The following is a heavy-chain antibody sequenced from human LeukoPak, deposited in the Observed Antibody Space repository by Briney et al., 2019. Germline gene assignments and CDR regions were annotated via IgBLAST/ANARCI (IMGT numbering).Heavy chain of an antibody. CDR2: IRNDGNNK. V-gene: IGHV3-30*02. CDR1: GFTFSSYG. J-gene: IGHJ4*02. Sequence: PGGSLRLSCAASGFTFSSYGMHWVRQAPGKGLEWVAFIRNDGNNKYYADSVKGRFTISRDNSKNTLYLQMNSLRAEDTAVYYCAKDPDCTSGICYTFFDYWGQGTLVTVSS. D-gene: IGHD2-8*01. CDR3: AKDPDCTSGICYTFFDY.